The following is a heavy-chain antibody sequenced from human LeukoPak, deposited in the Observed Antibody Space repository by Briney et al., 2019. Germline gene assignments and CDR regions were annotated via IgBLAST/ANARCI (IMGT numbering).Heavy chain of an antibody. V-gene: IGHV1-18*01. Sequence: GASVKVSCKASGYTFTNYGVSWVRQAPGQGLEWMGWISGYNGYTNYAQKFQFRVTMTTDTSTSTAYMELRSLTFDDTAVYYCARDKAVTTELTQYFHHWGQGTLVTVSS. CDR1: GYTFTNYG. CDR3: ARDKAVTTELTQYFHH. D-gene: IGHD4-11*01. J-gene: IGHJ1*01. CDR2: ISGYNGYT.